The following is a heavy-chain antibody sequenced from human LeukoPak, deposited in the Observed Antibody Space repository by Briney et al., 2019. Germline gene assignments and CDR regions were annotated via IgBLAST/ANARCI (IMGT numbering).Heavy chain of an antibody. V-gene: IGHV3-30*03. Sequence: GGSLRLSCAASGFTFSSYGMHWVRQAPGKGLEWVAVISYDGSNKYYADSVKGRFTISRDNSKNTLYLQMNSLRAEDTAVYYCATSGWELYYYYYYMDVWGKGTTVTVSS. D-gene: IGHD1-26*01. CDR2: ISYDGSNK. J-gene: IGHJ6*03. CDR3: ATSGWELYYYYYYMDV. CDR1: GFTFSSYG.